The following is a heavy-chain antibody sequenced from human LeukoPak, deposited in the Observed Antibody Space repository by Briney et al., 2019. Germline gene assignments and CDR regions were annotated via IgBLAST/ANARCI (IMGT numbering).Heavy chain of an antibody. V-gene: IGHV4-38-2*01. CDR2: IFHSANT. CDR3: ARQGGSSNPYYYYMDV. Sequence: PSETLSLTCAVSGYSISSGYYWGWFRQPPGKGLEWIGCIFHSANTYYNPSLKSRVSISVDTSKNQFSLKLTSVTAADSAVYYCARQGGSSNPYYYYMDVWGKGTTVTVSS. D-gene: IGHD6-13*01. J-gene: IGHJ6*03. CDR1: GYSISSGYY.